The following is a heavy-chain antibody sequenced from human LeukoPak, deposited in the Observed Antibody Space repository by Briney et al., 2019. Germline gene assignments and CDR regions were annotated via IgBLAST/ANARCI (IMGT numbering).Heavy chain of an antibody. CDR3: ARGPAGGPYFDY. D-gene: IGHD1-26*01. CDR1: GGSISRYY. J-gene: IGHJ4*02. CDR2: IYYSGST. Sequence: SETLSLTCTVSGGSISRYYWSWLRQPPGKGLEWIGYIYYSGSTNYNPSLKRRVTISVDTSKNQFSLKLSSVTAADTAVYYCARGPAGGPYFDYWGQGTLVTVSS. V-gene: IGHV4-59*01.